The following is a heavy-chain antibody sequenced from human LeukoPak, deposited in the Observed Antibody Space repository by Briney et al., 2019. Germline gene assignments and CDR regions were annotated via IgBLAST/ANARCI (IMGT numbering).Heavy chain of an antibody. CDR3: ARDIGTAYIAEAGWFDP. Sequence: KPSETLSLTCTVSGGSISSHYWSWIRQPPGKGLEWIGYIYYSESTNYNPSLKSRVTISVDTSKNQFSLKLSSVTAADTAVYYCARDIGTAYIAEAGWFDPWGQGTLVTVPS. CDR1: GGSISSHY. V-gene: IGHV4-59*11. J-gene: IGHJ5*02. D-gene: IGHD2-15*01. CDR2: IYYSEST.